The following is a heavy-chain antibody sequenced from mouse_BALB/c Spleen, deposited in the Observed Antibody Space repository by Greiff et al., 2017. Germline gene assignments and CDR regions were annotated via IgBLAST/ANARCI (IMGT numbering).Heavy chain of an antibody. CDR2: ISSGGSYT. V-gene: IGHV5-9-4*01. J-gene: IGHJ4*01. CDR3: AKNYGNSGAMDY. Sequence: EVKLMESGGGLVKPGGSLKLSCAASGFTFSSYAMSWVRQSPEKRLEWVAEISSGGSYTYYPDTVTGRFTISRDNAKNTLYLEMSSLRSEDTAMYYCAKNYGNSGAMDYWGQGTSVTVSS. D-gene: IGHD2-1*01. CDR1: GFTFSSYA.